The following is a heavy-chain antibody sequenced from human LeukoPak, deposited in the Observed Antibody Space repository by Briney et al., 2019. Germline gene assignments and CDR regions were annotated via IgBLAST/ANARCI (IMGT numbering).Heavy chain of an antibody. J-gene: IGHJ4*02. Sequence: SETLSLTCTVSGGSISSYYCSWIRQPPGKGLEWIGYIYYSGSTNYNPSLKSRVTISVDTSKNQFSLNLSSVTAAGTAVYYCARALRPYHFDYWGQGTLVTVSS. CDR2: IYYSGST. V-gene: IGHV4-59*01. CDR3: ARALRPYHFDY. CDR1: GGSISSYY.